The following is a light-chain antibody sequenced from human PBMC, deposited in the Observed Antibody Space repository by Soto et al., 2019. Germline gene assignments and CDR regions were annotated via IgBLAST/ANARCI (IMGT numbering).Light chain of an antibody. Sequence: DIQMTQSPSSVSASVGDTVTITCRASQDISSWVAWYQQKPGKAPKLLISAASSLQSGVTTRFSGSGSGTDFTLIISGLQPEDFATYFCQQGDSFPFSFGGGTKVEIK. CDR3: QQGDSFPFS. V-gene: IGKV1-12*01. CDR1: QDISSW. J-gene: IGKJ4*01. CDR2: AAS.